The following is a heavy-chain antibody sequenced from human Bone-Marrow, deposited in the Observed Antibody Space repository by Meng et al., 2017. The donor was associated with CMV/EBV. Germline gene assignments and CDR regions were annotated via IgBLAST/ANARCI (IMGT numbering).Heavy chain of an antibody. CDR3: ARDPITIASFGVVIIGGWFDP. V-gene: IGHV1-46*01. CDR1: GYTFTSYY. D-gene: IGHD3-3*01. CDR2: INPSGGST. Sequence: ASVTVSCKASGYTFTSYYMHWVRQAPGQGLEWMGIINPSGGSTSYAQKFQGRVTMTRDTSTSTVYMELSSLRSEDTAVYYCARDPITIASFGVVIIGGWFDPWGQGTLVTVSS. J-gene: IGHJ5*02.